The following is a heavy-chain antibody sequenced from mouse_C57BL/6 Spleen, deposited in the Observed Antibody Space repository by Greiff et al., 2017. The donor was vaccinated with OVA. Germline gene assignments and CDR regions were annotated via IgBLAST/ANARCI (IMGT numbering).Heavy chain of an antibody. J-gene: IGHJ2*01. CDR2: IDPSDSYT. V-gene: IGHV1-69*01. D-gene: IGHD2-1*01. Sequence: QVQLQQPGAELVMPGASVKLSCKASGYTFTSYWMHWVKQRPGQGLEWIGEIDPSDSYTNYNQKFKGKSTLTVDKSSSTAYMQLSSLTSEDSAVYYCARGIYYGNPYFDDWGQGTTLTVSS. CDR1: GYTFTSYW. CDR3: ARGIYYGNPYFDD.